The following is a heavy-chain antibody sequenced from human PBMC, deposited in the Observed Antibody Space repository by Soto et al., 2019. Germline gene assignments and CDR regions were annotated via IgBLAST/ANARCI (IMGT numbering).Heavy chain of an antibody. CDR3: AREGGAGSGWYGYLQH. V-gene: IGHV1-18*01. CDR1: GYTFTTYG. CDR2: ISAYNGNT. D-gene: IGHD6-19*01. J-gene: IGHJ1*01. Sequence: QVQLVQSGAEVKKPGASVMVSCKASGYTFTTYGITWVRQAPGQGLEWIGWISAYNGNTNYAQKLQDRVTMTTDTSPNTGDMELRSLRSDDTAVYYCAREGGAGSGWYGYLQHWGQGTLVMVSS.